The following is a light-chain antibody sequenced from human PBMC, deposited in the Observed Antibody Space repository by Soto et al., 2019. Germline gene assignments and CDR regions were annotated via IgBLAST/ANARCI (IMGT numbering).Light chain of an antibody. CDR3: QQYNNWPPWT. V-gene: IGKV3-20*01. CDR1: QSVSSSY. CDR2: GAS. Sequence: EIVLTQSPGTLSLSPGERATLSCRASQSVSSSYLAWYQQKPGQAPRLLIYGASSRATGIPDRFSGSGSGTKFTLIISSLQSEDFAVYYCQQYNNWPPWTFGQGTKVDIK. J-gene: IGKJ1*01.